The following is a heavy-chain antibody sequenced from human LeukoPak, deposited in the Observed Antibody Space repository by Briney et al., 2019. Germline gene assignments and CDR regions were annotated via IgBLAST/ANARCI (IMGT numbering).Heavy chain of an antibody. V-gene: IGHV1-69*05. J-gene: IGHJ4*02. Sequence: GASVKVSCKASGGTCSSYAISWVRQAPGQGLEWVGGIIPIFGTANYAQKFQGRVTITTDESTSTAYMELSSLRSEDTAVYYCASAQIAARPYYFDYWGQGTLVTVSS. D-gene: IGHD6-6*01. CDR2: IIPIFGTA. CDR1: GGTCSSYA. CDR3: ASAQIAARPYYFDY.